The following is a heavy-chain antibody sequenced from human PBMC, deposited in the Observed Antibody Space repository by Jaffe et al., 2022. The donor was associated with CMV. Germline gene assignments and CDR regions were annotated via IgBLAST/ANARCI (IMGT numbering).Heavy chain of an antibody. CDR1: GFTFSKFW. CDR3: ARVLRMGPTSFWFDP. J-gene: IGHJ5*02. D-gene: IGHD1-26*01. Sequence: EVQVVESGGGLVQPGGSLRLSCAASGFTFSKFWMSWVRQAPGKGLQWVANIKQDGSEAYYEDSVKGRFTISRDNAKNVLFVQMSSLRAEDTAVYYCARVLRMGPTSFWFDPWGQGTLVTVSS. CDR2: IKQDGSEA. V-gene: IGHV3-7*01.